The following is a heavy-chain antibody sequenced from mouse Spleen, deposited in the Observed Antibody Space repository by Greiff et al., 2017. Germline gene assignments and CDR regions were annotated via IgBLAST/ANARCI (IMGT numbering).Heavy chain of an antibody. V-gene: IGHV1-61*01. D-gene: IGHD2-10*02. CDR1: GYTFTSYW. J-gene: IGHJ1*01. CDR2: IYPSDSET. Sequence: QVQLQQPGAELVRPGSSVKLSCKASGYTFTSYWMDWVKQRPGQGLEWIGNIYPSDSETHYNQKFKDKATLTVDKSSSTAYMQLSSLTSEDSAVYYCARKYGNYGYFDVWGAGTTVTVSS. CDR3: ARKYGNYGYFDV.